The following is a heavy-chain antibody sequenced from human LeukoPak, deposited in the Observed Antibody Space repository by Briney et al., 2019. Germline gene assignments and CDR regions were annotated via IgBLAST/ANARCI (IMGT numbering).Heavy chain of an antibody. CDR2: ISGSGGST. J-gene: IGHJ4*02. Sequence: GGSLRLSCAASGFTFSSYAMSWVRQAPGKGLGWASAISGSGGSTYYADSVKGRFTISRDNSKNTLYLQMNSLRAEDTAVYYCAKDLGINACYFDYWGQGTLVTVSS. CDR1: GFTFSSYA. CDR3: AKDLGINACYFDY. V-gene: IGHV3-23*01. D-gene: IGHD3-10*01.